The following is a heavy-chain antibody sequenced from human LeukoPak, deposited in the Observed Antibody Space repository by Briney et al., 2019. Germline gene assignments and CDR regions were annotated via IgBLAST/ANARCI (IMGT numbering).Heavy chain of an antibody. CDR3: ARSSSSWYGWFDP. CDR1: GGSISSYY. V-gene: IGHV4-4*08. CDR2: IYTSGST. J-gene: IGHJ5*02. D-gene: IGHD6-13*01. Sequence: SETLSLTCTASGGSISSYYWSWIRQPPGKGLEWIGRIYTSGSTNYNPSPKSRVTISVDTSKNQFSLKLSSVTAADTAVYYCARSSSSWYGWFDPWGQGTLVTVSS.